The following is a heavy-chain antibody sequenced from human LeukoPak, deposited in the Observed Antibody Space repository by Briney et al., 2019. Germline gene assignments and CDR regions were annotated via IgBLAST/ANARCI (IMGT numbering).Heavy chain of an antibody. J-gene: IGHJ6*02. CDR1: GYTLSELS. CDR2: FDPEDGET. V-gene: IGHV1-24*01. Sequence: GASVKVSCKVSGYTLSELSMDWVRQAPGQGLEWMGGFDPEDGETIYAQKFQGRVTMTEDTSTDTAYMELSSLRSEDTAVYYCATVGYCSGGSCYGMDVWGQGTTVTVSS. CDR3: ATVGYCSGGSCYGMDV. D-gene: IGHD2-15*01.